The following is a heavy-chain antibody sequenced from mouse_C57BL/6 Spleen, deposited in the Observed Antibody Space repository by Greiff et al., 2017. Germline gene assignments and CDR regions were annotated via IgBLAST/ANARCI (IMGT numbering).Heavy chain of an antibody. CDR3: ARDSFEGYFDV. CDR2: IDPSDSET. CDR1: GYTFTSYW. Sequence: QVQLQQPGAELVRPGSSVKLSCKASGYTFTSYWMHWVKQRPIQGLEWIGNIDPSDSETHYNQKFKDKATLTVDKSSSTAYMQLSSLTSEDSAVYYCARDSFEGYFDVWGTGTTVTVSS. V-gene: IGHV1-52*01. J-gene: IGHJ1*03.